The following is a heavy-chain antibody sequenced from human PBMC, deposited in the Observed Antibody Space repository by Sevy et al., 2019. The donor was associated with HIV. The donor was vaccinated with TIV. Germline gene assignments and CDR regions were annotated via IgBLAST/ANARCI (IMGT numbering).Heavy chain of an antibody. CDR1: GFTLSSYA. Sequence: GGSLRLSCPASGFTLSSYAMHWVRQAPGKGLEWVAVISYDGSNKYYANSVKGRFTISRDNSKNTPYLQMNSLRAEDTAVYYCARERTDDSSSHSLYPADAFDIWGQGTMVTVSS. CDR2: ISYDGSNK. V-gene: IGHV3-30-3*01. J-gene: IGHJ3*02. D-gene: IGHD3-22*01. CDR3: ARERTDDSSSHSLYPADAFDI.